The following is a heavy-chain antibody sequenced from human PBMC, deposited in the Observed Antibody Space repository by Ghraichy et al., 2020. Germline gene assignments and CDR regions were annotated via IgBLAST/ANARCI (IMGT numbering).Heavy chain of an antibody. V-gene: IGHV3-74*01. CDR1: GFTFGDNW. Sequence: GGSLRLSCAASGFTFGDNWMQWVRQAPGKGPVWLSLINNDGSDTRYADSVKGRFTISRDNGKNTVYLQMNSLRAEDTAMYYCTRDLCGVGALDHLGRGTLVTVSS. CDR3: TRDLCGVGALDH. J-gene: IGHJ4*02. D-gene: IGHD3-3*01. CDR2: INNDGSDT.